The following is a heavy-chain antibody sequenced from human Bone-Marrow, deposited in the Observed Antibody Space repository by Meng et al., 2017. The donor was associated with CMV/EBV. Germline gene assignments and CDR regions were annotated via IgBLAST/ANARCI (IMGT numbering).Heavy chain of an antibody. Sequence: ASVKVSCKASGYTFTSYDINWVRQATGQGLEWMGIINPSGGSTSCAQKFQGRVTMTRDTSTSTVYMELSSLRSEDTAVYYCARVIATVTTNDAFDIWGQGTMVTVSS. J-gene: IGHJ3*02. CDR3: ARVIATVTTNDAFDI. CDR2: INPSGGST. CDR1: GYTFTSYD. V-gene: IGHV1-46*01. D-gene: IGHD4-17*01.